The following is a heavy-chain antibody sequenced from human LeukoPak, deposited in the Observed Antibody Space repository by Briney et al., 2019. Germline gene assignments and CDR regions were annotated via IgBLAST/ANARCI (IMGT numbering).Heavy chain of an antibody. CDR2: IYYSGST. CDR1: GGSISNYY. Sequence: PSETLSLTCTVSGGSISNYYWSWIRQPPGKGLEWIGYIYYSGSTNYNPSLKSRVTISVDTSKNQFSLKLSSVTAADTAVYYCARHFAFSYYYMDVWGKGTTVTVSS. V-gene: IGHV4-59*08. CDR3: ARHFAFSYYYMDV. J-gene: IGHJ6*03.